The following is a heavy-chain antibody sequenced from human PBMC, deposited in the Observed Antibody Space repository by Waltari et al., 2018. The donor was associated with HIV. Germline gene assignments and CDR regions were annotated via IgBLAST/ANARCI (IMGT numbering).Heavy chain of an antibody. CDR2: IKSNTDGGTT. D-gene: IGHD3-16*01. Sequence: EVLLVEYGGGLGKPGGSLRLSFADSGFNFSDAWMSWVRQAPGEGLEWVGRIKSNTDGGTTDYAAPVKGRFTISRDDSKTTLYLEMNSLKTEDTAVYYCTTVGGGTRDYWGQGTLITVSS. V-gene: IGHV3-15*01. J-gene: IGHJ4*02. CDR3: TTVGGGTRDY. CDR1: GFNFSDAW.